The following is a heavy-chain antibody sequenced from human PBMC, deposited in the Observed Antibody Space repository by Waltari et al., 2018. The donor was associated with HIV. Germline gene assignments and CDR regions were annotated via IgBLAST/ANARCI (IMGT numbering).Heavy chain of an antibody. CDR3: ARGNRGYSYGYNALDY. J-gene: IGHJ4*02. Sequence: QVQLQESGPGLVKPSGTLSLTCAVSGGSISSSNWWNWVRQPPGKGLEWIGEIYHSGSTNYNPSLKSRVTISVDKPKNQFSLKLSSVTAADTAVYYCARGNRGYSYGYNALDYWGQGTLVTVSS. V-gene: IGHV4-4*02. CDR2: IYHSGST. D-gene: IGHD5-18*01. CDR1: GGSISSSNW.